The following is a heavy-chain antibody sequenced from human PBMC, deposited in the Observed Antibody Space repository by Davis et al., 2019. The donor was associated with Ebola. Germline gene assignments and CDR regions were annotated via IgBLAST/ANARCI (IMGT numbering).Heavy chain of an antibody. Sequence: PSETLSLTCAVYGGSFSGYYWSWIRQPPGKGLEWIGEINHSGSTNYNPSLKSRVTISVDTSKNQFSLKLSSVTAADTAVYYCARVMGFGYCSSTSCYEVGVGMDVWGQGTTVTVSS. CDR1: GGSFSGYY. CDR3: ARVMGFGYCSSTSCYEVGVGMDV. D-gene: IGHD2-2*01. V-gene: IGHV4-34*01. CDR2: INHSGST. J-gene: IGHJ6*02.